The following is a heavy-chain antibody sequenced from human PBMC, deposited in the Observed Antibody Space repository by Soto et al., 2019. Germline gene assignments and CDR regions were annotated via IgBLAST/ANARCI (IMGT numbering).Heavy chain of an antibody. J-gene: IGHJ4*02. D-gene: IGHD7-27*01. V-gene: IGHV3-33*06. CDR1: GFTFSSSG. CDR2: IWFDGSNK. Sequence: QVQLVESGGGVVQPGRSLRLSCAASGFTFSSSGMHWVRQAPGKGLEWLAVIWFDGSNKYYADSVKGRFTISRDNSKNTLYLQMNSLRAEDTAVYYCANDQLGMHYWGQGTLVTVSS. CDR3: ANDQLGMHY.